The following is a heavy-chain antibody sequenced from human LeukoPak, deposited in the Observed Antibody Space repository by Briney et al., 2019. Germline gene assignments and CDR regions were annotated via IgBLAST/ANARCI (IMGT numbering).Heavy chain of an antibody. D-gene: IGHD3-22*01. CDR2: ITNSGDST. V-gene: IGHV3-23*01. J-gene: IGHJ4*02. Sequence: PGGSLRLSCAASGFTFSSYGMIWVRQAPGKGLEWVSTITNSGDSTYYTDSVKGRFTISRDDSRNTLYLQMNSLRAEDTAVYYCAKDRSYYDTSGYLIWGQGTLVTVSS. CDR3: AKDRSYYDTSGYLI. CDR1: GFTFSSYG.